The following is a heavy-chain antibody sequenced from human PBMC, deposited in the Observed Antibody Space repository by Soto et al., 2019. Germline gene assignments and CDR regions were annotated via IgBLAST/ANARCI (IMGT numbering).Heavy chain of an antibody. V-gene: IGHV3-23*01. Sequence: EVQLLESGGGLVQPGGSLRLSCAASGFTFSSYAMSWVRQAPGKGLEWVSAISGSGGSTYYADSVKGRFTISRDNSKNTLYRQMNSWRAEDTAVYYCAKGGGDFGVVRELDYWGQGTLVTVSS. CDR3: AKGGGDFGVVRELDY. CDR1: GFTFSSYA. D-gene: IGHD3-3*01. J-gene: IGHJ4*02. CDR2: ISGSGGST.